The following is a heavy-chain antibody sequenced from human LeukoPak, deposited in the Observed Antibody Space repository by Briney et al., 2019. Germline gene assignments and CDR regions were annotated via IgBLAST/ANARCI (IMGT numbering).Heavy chain of an antibody. Sequence: SETLSLTCAVSGGSLSYYYWSWIRQSPEKGLEWIGEINRSGSTNYNPSLKSRVSISGDTSKNQFSLKLSSVTAADTAVYYCARGGFYCGDDCYVDYWGQGTLVTVSS. D-gene: IGHD2-21*02. J-gene: IGHJ4*02. CDR1: GGSLSYYY. V-gene: IGHV4-34*01. CDR3: ARGGFYCGDDCYVDY. CDR2: INRSGST.